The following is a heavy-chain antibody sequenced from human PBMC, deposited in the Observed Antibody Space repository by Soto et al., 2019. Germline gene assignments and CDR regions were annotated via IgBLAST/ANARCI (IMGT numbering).Heavy chain of an antibody. Sequence: EVQLLESGGGLVQPGGSLRLSCASSGFTFSSYAMTWVRQPPGKGLEWVAAISSSGAATYYADSVQGRFTISRDNSNNMLLLLMNLLAAEDTAVYWGARGLYGVITCFDSWGQGTLVTVSS. D-gene: IGHD3-3*01. V-gene: IGHV3-23*01. J-gene: IGHJ4*02. CDR2: ISSSGAAT. CDR1: GFTFSSYA. CDR3: ARGLYGVITCFDS.